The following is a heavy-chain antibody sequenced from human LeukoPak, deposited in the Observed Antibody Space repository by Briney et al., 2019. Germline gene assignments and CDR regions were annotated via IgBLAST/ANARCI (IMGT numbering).Heavy chain of an antibody. CDR1: GFTFSSYA. CDR3: ARGGYSYGYGGSYQVDY. Sequence: GGSLRLSCAASGFTFSSYAMSWVRQAPGKGLEWVSAISGSGGSTYYADSVKGRFTISRDNSKSTLYLQMNSLRAEDTAVYYCARGGYSYGYGGSYQVDYWGQGTLVAVSS. J-gene: IGHJ4*02. D-gene: IGHD5-18*01. V-gene: IGHV3-23*01. CDR2: ISGSGGST.